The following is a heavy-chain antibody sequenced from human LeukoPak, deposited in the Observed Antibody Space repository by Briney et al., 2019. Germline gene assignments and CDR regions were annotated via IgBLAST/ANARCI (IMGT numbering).Heavy chain of an antibody. CDR1: GGSISRYY. CDR3: ARQHPTVVPQRAGYYYYYYMAV. D-gene: IGHD4-23*01. J-gene: IGHJ6*03. Sequence: SETLSLTCTVSGGSISRYYWSWIRQPPAKGLKWIGYIYYSGRTNYNPSLKCRFTISVDTSKNQFSLKLSSVTAADTAVYDCARQHPTVVPQRAGYYYYYYMAVWGKGTTVTVSS. V-gene: IGHV4-59*08. CDR2: IYYSGRT.